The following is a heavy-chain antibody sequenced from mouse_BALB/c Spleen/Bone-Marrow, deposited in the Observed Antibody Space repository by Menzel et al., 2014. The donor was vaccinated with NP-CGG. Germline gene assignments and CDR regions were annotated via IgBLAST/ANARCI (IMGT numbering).Heavy chain of an antibody. J-gene: IGHJ2*01. V-gene: IGHV5-6*01. D-gene: IGHD2-4*01. CDR3: ARQTYYDYDGYFDY. CDR2: IISGGSYA. Sequence: LEWVATIISGGSYAYYPDSVKGRFTISRDNAKNTLYLQMSSLKSEDTAMYYCARQTYYDYDGYFDYWGQGTTLTVSS.